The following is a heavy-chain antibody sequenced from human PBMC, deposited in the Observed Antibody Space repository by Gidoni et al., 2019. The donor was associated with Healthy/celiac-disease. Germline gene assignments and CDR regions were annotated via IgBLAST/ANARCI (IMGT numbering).Heavy chain of an antibody. CDR1: GGAISSSSYY. Sequence: QLQLQESGPGLVKPSATLCLTCTVYGGAISSSSYYWGWIRQPPGKGLEWTGIIYYSGSTYYNPSLKSRVTISVDTSKNQFSLKLSSVTAADTAVYYCARQADYYDSSGYYCWFDPWGQGTLVTVSS. V-gene: IGHV4-39*01. CDR2: IYYSGST. J-gene: IGHJ5*02. CDR3: ARQADYYDSSGYYCWFDP. D-gene: IGHD3-22*01.